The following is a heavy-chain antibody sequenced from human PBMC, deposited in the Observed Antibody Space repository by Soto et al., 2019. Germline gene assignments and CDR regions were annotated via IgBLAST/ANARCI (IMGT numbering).Heavy chain of an antibody. V-gene: IGHV4-61*01. CDR2: IYYSGST. J-gene: IGHJ4*02. CDR1: GGSVSSGSYY. D-gene: IGHD6-19*01. CDR3: ARESGSGWPLGY. Sequence: PSETLSLTRTVSGGSVSSGSYYWSWIRQPPGKGLEWIGYIYYSGSTNYNPSLKSRVTISVDTSKNQFSLKLSSVTAADTAVYYCARESGSGWPLGYWGQGTLVTVSS.